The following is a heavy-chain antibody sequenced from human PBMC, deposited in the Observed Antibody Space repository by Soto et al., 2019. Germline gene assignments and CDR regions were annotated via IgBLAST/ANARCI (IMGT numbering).Heavy chain of an antibody. CDR2: ISAYNGNT. Sequence: VKVSCKASGYTFTSYGISWVRQAPGQGLEWMGWISAYNGNTNYAQKLQGRVTITTDTSTSTAYMELRSLRSDDTAVYYCARDSPGEVMGVGWFDPWGQGTLVTVSS. V-gene: IGHV1-18*01. D-gene: IGHD3-3*01. CDR3: ARDSPGEVMGVGWFDP. CDR1: GYTFTSYG. J-gene: IGHJ5*02.